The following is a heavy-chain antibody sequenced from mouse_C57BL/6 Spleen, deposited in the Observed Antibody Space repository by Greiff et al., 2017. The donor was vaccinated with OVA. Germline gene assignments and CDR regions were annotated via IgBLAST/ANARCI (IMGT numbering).Heavy chain of an antibody. D-gene: IGHD2-4*01. CDR3: AREGAGDYPFDD. CDR2: IYPGSGST. J-gene: IGHJ2*01. Sequence: VQLQQSGAELVKPGASVKMSCKASGYTFTSYWITWVKQRPGQGLEWIGDIYPGSGSTNYNEKFKSKATLTVDTSSSTAYMQLSSLTSEDSAVYYCAREGAGDYPFDDWGQGTTLTVSS. V-gene: IGHV1-55*01. CDR1: GYTFTSYW.